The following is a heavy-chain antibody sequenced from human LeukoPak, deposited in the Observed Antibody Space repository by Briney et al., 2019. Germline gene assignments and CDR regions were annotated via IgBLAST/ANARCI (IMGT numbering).Heavy chain of an antibody. CDR3: SSQPHNYDSRHYLDY. D-gene: IGHD3-22*01. CDR1: GVNFSEHA. V-gene: IGHV3-49*04. Sequence: GGSPGLSCTTSGVNFSEHALSWGPHAPGKGLEWVCFIRNKEYDGTREYAASVKGRFFMSSDDSKSIDFLQMNSMKIEDTGIYFCSSQPHNYDSRHYLDYWGQGTLVTVSS. CDR2: IRNKEYDGTR. J-gene: IGHJ4*02.